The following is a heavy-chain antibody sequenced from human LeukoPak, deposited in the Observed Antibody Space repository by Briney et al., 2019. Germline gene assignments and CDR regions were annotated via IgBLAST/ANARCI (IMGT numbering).Heavy chain of an antibody. J-gene: IGHJ4*02. CDR3: ARDYGGSSPFDF. V-gene: IGHV3-48*03. CDR1: GFTFSSYE. D-gene: IGHD4-23*01. Sequence: GGSLRLSCAASGFTFSSYEMNWVRQAPGKGLEWVSYISSSGSTIYYADSVKGRFTISRDNAKNSLYLQMNSLRAEDTAVYYCARDYGGSSPFDFWGQGTLVTVSS. CDR2: ISSSGSTI.